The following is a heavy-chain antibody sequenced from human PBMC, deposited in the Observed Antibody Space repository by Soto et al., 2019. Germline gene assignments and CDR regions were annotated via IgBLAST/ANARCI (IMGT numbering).Heavy chain of an antibody. D-gene: IGHD2-15*01. CDR2: IYHSGST. CDR1: GGSISSGGYS. CDR3: ARHCSGGSCYFRRRYNWFDP. V-gene: IGHV4-30-2*01. Sequence: PSETLSLTCAVSGGSISSGGYSWSWIRQPPGKGLEWIGYIYHSGSTYYNPSLKSRVTISVDTSKNQFSLKLSSVTAADTAVYYCARHCSGGSCYFRRRYNWFDPWGQGTLVTVSS. J-gene: IGHJ5*02.